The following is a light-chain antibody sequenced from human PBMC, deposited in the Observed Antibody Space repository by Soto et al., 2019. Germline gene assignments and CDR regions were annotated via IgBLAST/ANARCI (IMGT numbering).Light chain of an antibody. Sequence: EIVLTQSPATLSLSPGERATLSCRASQSVSSYLAWYQQKPGQAPRLLIYDASNRATGIPARFSGSGSGTDFTLTIHSLEPEDFAVYFWSQPSNWPPVTFCQGTKLEIK. CDR2: DAS. CDR3: SQPSNWPPVT. CDR1: QSVSSY. V-gene: IGKV3-11*01. J-gene: IGKJ2*01.